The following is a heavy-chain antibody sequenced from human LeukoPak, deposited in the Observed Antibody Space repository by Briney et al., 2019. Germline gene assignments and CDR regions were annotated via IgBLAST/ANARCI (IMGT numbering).Heavy chain of an antibody. CDR3: AKVQLGGWYVDY. CDR2: ISYDGINK. J-gene: IGHJ4*02. Sequence: PGGSLRLSCAASRFTFSNYGMHWVRQAPGKGLEWVAVISYDGINKYYADSVKGRFTISRDNSKNTLYLQMNSLRAEDTAVYYCAKVQLGGWYVDYWGQGTLVTVSS. V-gene: IGHV3-30*18. CDR1: RFTFSNYG. D-gene: IGHD6-19*01.